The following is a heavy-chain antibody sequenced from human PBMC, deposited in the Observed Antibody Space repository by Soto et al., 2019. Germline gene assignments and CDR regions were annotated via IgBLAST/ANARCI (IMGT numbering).Heavy chain of an antibody. J-gene: IGHJ4*02. Sequence: SVKVSCKASGYTFTSYGISWVRQAPGQGLEWMGWISAYNGNTKYAQKLQGRVTMTRDTSTSTAYMELRRLRSDDTAVYYCARDRKYDDFWSGYYYWGQGSLVTVSS. CDR2: ISAYNGNT. V-gene: IGHV1-18*01. CDR3: ARDRKYDDFWSGYYY. D-gene: IGHD3-3*01. CDR1: GYTFTSYG.